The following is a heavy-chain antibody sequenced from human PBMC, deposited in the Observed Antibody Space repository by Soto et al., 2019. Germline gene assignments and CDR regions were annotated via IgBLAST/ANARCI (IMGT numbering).Heavy chain of an antibody. V-gene: IGHV3-15*01. J-gene: IGHJ4*02. D-gene: IGHD1-1*01. CDR2: IKSKSDGATT. Sequence: EVQLVESGGGLVKPGGSLRLSCAASGLSFTNAWSWVRQAPGKGLEWVGLIKSKSDGATTDYAAPVKGRFTISRDDSKDTLYLQMNSLKTDDTAVYYCTTVLDYFNPCRVCWGQGTLVTVSS. CDR3: TTVLDYFNPCRVC. CDR1: GLSFTNAW.